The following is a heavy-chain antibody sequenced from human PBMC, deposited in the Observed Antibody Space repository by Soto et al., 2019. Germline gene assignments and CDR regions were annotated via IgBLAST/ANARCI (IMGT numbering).Heavy chain of an antibody. D-gene: IGHD3-10*01. CDR1: GFTFSSYE. CDR3: ARVREFGRDAFDI. Sequence: HPGGSLRLSCAASGFTFSSYEMNWVRQAPGKGLEWVSYISSSGSTIYYADSVKGRFTISRDNAKNSLYLQMNSLRAEDTAVYYCARVREFGRDAFDIWGQGQWSPSPQ. V-gene: IGHV3-48*03. J-gene: IGHJ3*02. CDR2: ISSSGSTI.